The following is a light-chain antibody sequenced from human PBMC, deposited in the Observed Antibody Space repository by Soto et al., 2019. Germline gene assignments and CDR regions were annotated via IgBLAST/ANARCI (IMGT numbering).Light chain of an antibody. J-gene: IGKJ4*01. V-gene: IGKV1-27*01. Sequence: DIQVTQHPSSLSASVGDRVTITCRASQGIKNYLAWYQQKTGETPKLLIYAASTLESGIPPRFSGSGSGTDFTLTINNLQPEDVATYYCQRYYNAPFTFGGGTKVEIK. CDR2: AAS. CDR3: QRYYNAPFT. CDR1: QGIKNY.